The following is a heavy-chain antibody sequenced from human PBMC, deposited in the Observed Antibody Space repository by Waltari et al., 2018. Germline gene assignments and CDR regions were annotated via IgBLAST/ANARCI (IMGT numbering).Heavy chain of an antibody. CDR2: IRTSGATT. CDR3: EKPEDGRDVYNPDAFDI. CDR1: GFIFRDYG. V-gene: IGHV3-23*01. D-gene: IGHD1-1*01. J-gene: IGHJ3*02. Sequence: EAQLLESGGGLVQPGGSLRLSCVASGFIFRDYGMTWARQAPGEGLEWVSTIRTSGATTYYADSVRGRFTISRDNSKNTLFLHMSSLRAEDTALYYCEKPEDGRDVYNPDAFDIWGPGTMVTVSS.